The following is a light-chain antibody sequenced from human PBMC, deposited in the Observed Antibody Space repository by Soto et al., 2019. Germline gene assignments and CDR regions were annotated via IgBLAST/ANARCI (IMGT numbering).Light chain of an antibody. J-gene: IGKJ1*01. CDR1: QSVSSNY. CDR2: GAS. Sequence: DSLLAQSPCSLSSSPGERATISCRASQSVSSNYLAWYQQKPGQAPRLLIYGASTRATGIPDRFSGSGSGTDFTLTISRLEPDDSAVYYCQQYGSSPTWTFGQGTKVDIK. CDR3: QQYGSSPTWT. V-gene: IGKV3-20*01.